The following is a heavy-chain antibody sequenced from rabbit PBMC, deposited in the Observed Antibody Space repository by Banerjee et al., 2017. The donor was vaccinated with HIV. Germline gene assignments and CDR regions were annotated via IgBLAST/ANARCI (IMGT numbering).Heavy chain of an antibody. V-gene: IGHV1S45*01. CDR2: INTATGKA. CDR1: RFDFNSGG. CDR3: ARDLAGVIGWNFNL. Sequence: QEHLVESGGGLVQPGGSLTLSCKASRFDFNSGGVSWVRQAPGKGLEWIGCINTATGKAVYASWAKGRFTISKTSSTTVTLQMTSLTAADTATYFCARDLAGVIGWNFNLWGQGTLVTVS. J-gene: IGHJ4*01. D-gene: IGHD4-1*01.